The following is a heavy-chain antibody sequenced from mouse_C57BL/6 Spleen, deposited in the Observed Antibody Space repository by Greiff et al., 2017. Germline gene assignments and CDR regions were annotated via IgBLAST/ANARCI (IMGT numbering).Heavy chain of an antibody. CDR2: IDPADGNT. CDR3: ARGTTVVSNNFDY. D-gene: IGHD1-1*01. CDR1: GFNIKNTY. V-gene: IGHV14-3*01. Sequence: VQLKQSVAELVRPGASVKLSCTASGFNIKNTYMHWVKQRPEQGLEWIGRIDPADGNTNYAPKFQGKATITADTSSNTAYLQLSSLTSEDTAIYYCARGTTVVSNNFDYWGQGTTLTVSS. J-gene: IGHJ2*01.